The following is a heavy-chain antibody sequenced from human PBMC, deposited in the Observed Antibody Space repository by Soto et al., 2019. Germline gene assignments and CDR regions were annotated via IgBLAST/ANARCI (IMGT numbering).Heavy chain of an antibody. CDR3: VKVVFSGPGKYSFDH. Sequence: PGGSLRLSCAVSGFNFRNYAMNWVRQAPGKGLEWVSVISDSGDSTYYADSVKGRFTISRDKSKNTLYLHMNSLTAEDTAVYYYVKVVFSGPGKYSFDHWGEGTRVTFSS. D-gene: IGHD3-10*01. CDR1: GFNFRNYA. V-gene: IGHV3-23*01. CDR2: ISDSGDST. J-gene: IGHJ4*02.